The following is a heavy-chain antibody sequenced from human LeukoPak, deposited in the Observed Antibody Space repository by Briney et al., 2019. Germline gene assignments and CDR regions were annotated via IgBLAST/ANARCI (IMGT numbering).Heavy chain of an antibody. J-gene: IGHJ4*02. CDR2: IIPIFGTA. D-gene: IGHD3-10*01. Sequence: GASVKVSCKASGGTFSSYAISWVRQAPGQGLEWMGGIIPIFGTANYAQKFQGRVTITADESTSTAYMGLSSLRSEDTAVYYCARDVRGSYGSGSYYGGGFDYRGQGTLVTVSS. V-gene: IGHV1-69*13. CDR1: GGTFSSYA. CDR3: ARDVRGSYGSGSYYGGGFDY.